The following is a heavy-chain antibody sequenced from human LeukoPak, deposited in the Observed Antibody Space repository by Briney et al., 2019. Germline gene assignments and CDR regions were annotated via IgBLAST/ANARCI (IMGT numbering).Heavy chain of an antibody. J-gene: IGHJ3*02. V-gene: IGHV4-39*07. CDR2: IYYSGST. CDR3: AGVASDAFDI. CDR1: GGSISSSSYY. Sequence: SETLSLTCTVPGGSISSSSYYWGWIRQPPGKGLEWIGSIYYSGSTYYNPSLKSRVTISVDTSKNQFSLKLSSVTAADTAVYYCAGVASDAFDIWGQGTMVTVSS.